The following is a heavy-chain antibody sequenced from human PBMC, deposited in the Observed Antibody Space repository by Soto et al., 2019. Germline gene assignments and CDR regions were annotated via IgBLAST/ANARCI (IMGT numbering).Heavy chain of an antibody. CDR1: GGSFSSYY. Sequence: SETLSLTCTVSGGSFSSYYWSWIRQPPGKGLEWIGYIYYSGSTNYNPSLKSRASISVDTSRNQFSLKLSSVTAADTALYYCARGSYNILTGYYLGYWGQGTLVTVSS. V-gene: IGHV4-59*01. CDR2: IYYSGST. CDR3: ARGSYNILTGYYLGY. D-gene: IGHD3-9*01. J-gene: IGHJ4*02.